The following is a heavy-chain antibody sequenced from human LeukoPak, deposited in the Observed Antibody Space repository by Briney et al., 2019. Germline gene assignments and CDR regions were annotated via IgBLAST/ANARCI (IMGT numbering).Heavy chain of an antibody. J-gene: IGHJ6*03. Sequence: SVKVSCKASGGTFSSYAISWVRQAPGQGLEWMGGIIPIFGTANYAQKFRGRVTITADKSTRTAYMELSSLRSEDTAVYYCARVSSSSWCGLYYYYYMDVWGKGTTVTISS. CDR3: ARVSSSSWCGLYYYYYMDV. V-gene: IGHV1-69*06. D-gene: IGHD6-13*01. CDR1: GGTFSSYA. CDR2: IIPIFGTA.